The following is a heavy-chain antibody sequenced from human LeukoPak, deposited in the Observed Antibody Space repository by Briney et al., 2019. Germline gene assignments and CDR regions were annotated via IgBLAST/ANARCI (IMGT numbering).Heavy chain of an antibody. D-gene: IGHD6-6*01. V-gene: IGHV4-34*01. CDR3: AGSIAARLDY. J-gene: IGHJ4*02. CDR1: GGSFSDYY. Sequence: SETLSLTCAVYGGSFSDYYWGWIRQPPGKGLEWIGEINHSGSTNYNPSLKSRVTISVDTSKNQFSLKLSSVTAADTAVYYCAGSIAARLDYWGQGTLVTVSS. CDR2: INHSGST.